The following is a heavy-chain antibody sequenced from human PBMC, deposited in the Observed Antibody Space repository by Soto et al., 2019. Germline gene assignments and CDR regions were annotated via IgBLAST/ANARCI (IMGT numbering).Heavy chain of an antibody. V-gene: IGHV3-21*01. D-gene: IGHD2-15*01. CDR2: ISGSSSYI. Sequence: EVQLVESGGGLVKPGGSLRLSCTASGFSFSDYSMNWVRQAPGKGLEWVSSISGSSSYIYYIDSLKGRFTVSRDNSKNTLYLQINSLRYEDTAVYYCARGDREDIAVVIGVRPGEYGVDVWGQGTTVTVSS. J-gene: IGHJ6*02. CDR3: ARGDREDIAVVIGVRPGEYGVDV. CDR1: GFSFSDYS.